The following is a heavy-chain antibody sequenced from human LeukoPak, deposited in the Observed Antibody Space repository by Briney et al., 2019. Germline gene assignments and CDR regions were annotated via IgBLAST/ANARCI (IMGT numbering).Heavy chain of an antibody. Sequence: GGSLRLSCAASGFTFRTYSMNWFRQGPGKGLEWVSSISSSRSHIYYADSVEGRFTISRDNAKNSLYLQMNSLRAEDTAVYYCARDLADPPYYYQYYIDVWGKGTTVTVSS. CDR1: GFTFRTYS. CDR2: ISSSRSHI. D-gene: IGHD3-3*02. J-gene: IGHJ6*03. V-gene: IGHV3-21*01. CDR3: ARDLADPPYYYQYYIDV.